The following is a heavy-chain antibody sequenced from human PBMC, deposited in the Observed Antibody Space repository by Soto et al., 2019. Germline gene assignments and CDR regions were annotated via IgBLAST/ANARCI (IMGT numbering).Heavy chain of an antibody. CDR3: ARRYHYGSGQYGMDV. V-gene: IGHV4-39*01. Sequence: SETLSLTCTVSGGSISSSSSYWGWIRQPPGKGLEWIGTISYSGSTYYSPSLKSRVTISVDTSKNQLSLKLSSVTAADTAVYYCARRYHYGSGQYGMDVWGQGPTVSVSS. CDR1: GGSISSSSSY. D-gene: IGHD3-10*01. CDR2: ISYSGST. J-gene: IGHJ6*02.